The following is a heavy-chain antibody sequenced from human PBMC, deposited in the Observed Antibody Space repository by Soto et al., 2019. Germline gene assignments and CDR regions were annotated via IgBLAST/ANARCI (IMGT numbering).Heavy chain of an antibody. CDR2: INPSGGST. V-gene: IGHV1-46*03. CDR3: ARQYSGYALDY. J-gene: IGHJ4*02. D-gene: IGHD5-12*01. Sequence: QVQLVQSGAEVKKPGASVKVSCKASGYTFTSYYMHWVRQAPGQGLEWMGIINPSGGSTSYAQKFNGRVSMTRDTCTSTVYMELSSLRSEDTAVYYCARQYSGYALDYWGQGTMVTVSS. CDR1: GYTFTSYY.